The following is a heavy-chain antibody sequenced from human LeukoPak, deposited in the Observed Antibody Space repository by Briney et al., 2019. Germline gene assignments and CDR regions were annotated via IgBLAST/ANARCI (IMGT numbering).Heavy chain of an antibody. D-gene: IGHD3-10*01. CDR1: GYTFTGYY. CDR2: INPNSGGT. Sequence: GASVKVSCKASGYTFTGYYMHWVRQAPGQGLEWMGWINPNSGGTNYAQKFQGRVTMTRDTSISTAYMELSRLRSDDTAVYYCARDADYYGSGSYYPGPWGQGTLVTVSS. V-gene: IGHV1-2*02. CDR3: ARDADYYGSGSYYPGP. J-gene: IGHJ5*02.